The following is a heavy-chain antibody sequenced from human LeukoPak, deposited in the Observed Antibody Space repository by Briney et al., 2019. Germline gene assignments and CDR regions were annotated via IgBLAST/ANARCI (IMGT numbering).Heavy chain of an antibody. D-gene: IGHD3-22*01. Sequence: ASVKVSCKASGGTFSSYAISWVRQAPGQGLEWMGRIIPILGIANYAQKFQGRVTITADKSTSTAYMELSSLRSEDTAVYYCARDRQMVIHPYYGMDVWGQGTTVTVSS. CDR1: GGTFSSYA. CDR2: IIPILGIA. CDR3: ARDRQMVIHPYYGMDV. V-gene: IGHV1-69*04. J-gene: IGHJ6*02.